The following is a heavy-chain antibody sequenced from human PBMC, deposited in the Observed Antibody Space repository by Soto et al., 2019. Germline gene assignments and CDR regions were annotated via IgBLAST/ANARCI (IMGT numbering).Heavy chain of an antibody. Sequence: SETLSLTCTVSGGSISSGDYYWSWIRQPPGKGLEWIGYIYYRGSTYYNPTLKSRVTISVDTSKNQFSLKLSSVTAAATAVYYCARDVVTGTTTYTDYWGQGTLVTVSS. V-gene: IGHV4-30-4*01. J-gene: IGHJ4*02. CDR2: IYYRGST. D-gene: IGHD1-7*01. CDR1: GGSISSGDYY. CDR3: ARDVVTGTTTYTDY.